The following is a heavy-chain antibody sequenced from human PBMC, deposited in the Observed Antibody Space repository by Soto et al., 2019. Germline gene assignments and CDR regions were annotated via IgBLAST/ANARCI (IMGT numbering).Heavy chain of an antibody. J-gene: IGHJ6*03. D-gene: IGHD2-15*01. CDR1: GYTFTGYY. CDR3: ARDGGYCSGGSCYSHYYYYMDV. V-gene: IGHV1-2*04. CDR2: INPNSGGT. Sequence: ASVKVSCKASGYTFTGYYIHWVRQAPGQGLEWMGWINPNSGGTNYAQKFQGWVTMTRDTSISTAYMELSRLRSDDTAVYYCARDGGYCSGGSCYSHYYYYMDVWGKGTTVTVSS.